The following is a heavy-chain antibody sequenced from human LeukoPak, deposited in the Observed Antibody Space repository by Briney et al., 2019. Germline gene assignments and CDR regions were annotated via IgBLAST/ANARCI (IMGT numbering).Heavy chain of an antibody. CDR1: GFVFSIYT. CDR3: VKDFGSVSGTPDS. D-gene: IGHD1-26*01. CDR2: ISGSGNGGSI. J-gene: IGHJ4*02. V-gene: IGHV3-64D*06. Sequence: GGSLRLSCSASGFVFSIYTTYWVRQAPGKGPEYVSTISGSGNGGSIYYADFVKGRFTISRDDSKSILCLQMNGLRSEDTAVYYCVKDFGSVSGTPDSWGQGTLVTVYS.